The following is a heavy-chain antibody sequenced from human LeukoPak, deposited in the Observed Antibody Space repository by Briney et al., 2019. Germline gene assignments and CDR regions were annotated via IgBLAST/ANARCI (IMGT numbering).Heavy chain of an antibody. D-gene: IGHD4-23*01. J-gene: IGHJ5*02. CDR1: GFSVSGIH. CDR2: LYSGGAT. Sequence: GESLRLSCTASGFSVSGIHMNWVRQAPGKGLDWVSGLYSGGATYYADSVGGRFIISRDDSKNTLYLQMSSLRDDDTAIYYCARGNGNVGGRLDPWGQGTRVTVSS. CDR3: ARGNGNVGGRLDP. V-gene: IGHV3-66*01.